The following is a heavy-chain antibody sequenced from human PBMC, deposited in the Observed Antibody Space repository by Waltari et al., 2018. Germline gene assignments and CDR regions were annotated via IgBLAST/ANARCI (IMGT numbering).Heavy chain of an antibody. CDR3: ATDVPLELEPRTWYYYGMDV. D-gene: IGHD1-1*01. Sequence: QVQLVQSGAEVKKPGASVKVSCKVSGYTLTELSMHWVRQAPGKGLEWMGGFDPEEGETIYAQKFQGRVTMTEDTSTDTAYMELSSLRSEDTAVYYCATDVPLELEPRTWYYYGMDVWGQGTTVTVSS. V-gene: IGHV1-24*01. J-gene: IGHJ6*02. CDR2: FDPEEGET. CDR1: GYTLTELS.